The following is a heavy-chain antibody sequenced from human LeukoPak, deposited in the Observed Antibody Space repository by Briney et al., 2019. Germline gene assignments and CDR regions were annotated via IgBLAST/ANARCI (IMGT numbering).Heavy chain of an antibody. D-gene: IGHD2-2*01. Sequence: ASVKVSCKASGYTFTRYYMHWVRQAPGQGLEWMGIINPSGGSTSYAQKFQGRVTMTRDTSTITVYMELSSLRSEDTAVYYCASGEYCSSTSCSPRIDAFDIWGQGTMVTVSS. CDR3: ASGEYCSSTSCSPRIDAFDI. V-gene: IGHV1-46*01. CDR1: GYTFTRYY. J-gene: IGHJ3*02. CDR2: INPSGGST.